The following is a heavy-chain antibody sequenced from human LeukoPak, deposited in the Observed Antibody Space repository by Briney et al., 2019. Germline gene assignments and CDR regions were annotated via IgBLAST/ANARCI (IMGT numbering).Heavy chain of an antibody. V-gene: IGHV1-2*02. J-gene: IGHJ3*02. D-gene: IGHD6-13*01. CDR2: INPNSGGT. CDR3: ARVRTGIAAAGRDFAFDI. Sequence: ASVKVSCKASGYTFTGYYMHWVRQAPGQGLEWMGWINPNSGGTNYAQKLQGRVTMTRDTSISTAYMELSRLRSDDTAVYYCARVRTGIAAAGRDFAFDIWGQGTMVTVSS. CDR1: GYTFTGYY.